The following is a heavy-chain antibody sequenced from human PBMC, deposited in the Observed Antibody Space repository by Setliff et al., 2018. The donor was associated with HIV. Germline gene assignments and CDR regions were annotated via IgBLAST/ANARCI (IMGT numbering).Heavy chain of an antibody. CDR1: GGSFSGYY. CDR3: ARLADYSNVYYYYMDV. D-gene: IGHD4-4*01. CDR2: INHSGST. Sequence: PSETLSLTCAVYGGSFSGYYWSWIRQPPGKGLEWIGEINHSGSTNYNMSLWSRVTISLDASRNQFSLELISVTAADTAVYYCARLADYSNVYYYYMDVWGKGTTVTVSS. V-gene: IGHV4-34*01. J-gene: IGHJ6*03.